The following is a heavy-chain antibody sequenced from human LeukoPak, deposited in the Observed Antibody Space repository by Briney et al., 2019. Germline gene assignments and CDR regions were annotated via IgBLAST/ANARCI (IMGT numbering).Heavy chain of an antibody. D-gene: IGHD6-6*01. CDR1: GYTFTSYG. CDR3: ARDDYSSSSIWFDP. V-gene: IGHV1-18*01. J-gene: IGHJ5*02. Sequence: ASVKVSCKASGYTFTSYGISWVRQAPGQGLEWMRWISAYNGNTNYAQKLQGRVTMTTDTSTSTAYMELRSLRSDDTAVYYCARDDYSSSSIWFDPWGQGTLLTVSS. CDR2: ISAYNGNT.